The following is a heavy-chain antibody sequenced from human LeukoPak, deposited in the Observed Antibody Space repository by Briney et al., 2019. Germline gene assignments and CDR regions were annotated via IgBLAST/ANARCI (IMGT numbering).Heavy chain of an antibody. V-gene: IGHV4-4*07. CDR1: GGSISSYY. CDR3: ARMGRIVGATTVDY. J-gene: IGHJ4*02. D-gene: IGHD1-26*01. CDR2: IYTSGST. Sequence: SETLSLTCTVSGGSISSYYWSWIWQPAGKGLEWIGRIYTSGSTNYNPSLKSRVTMSVDTSKNQFSLKLSSVTAADTAVYYCARMGRIVGATTVDYWGQGTLVTVSS.